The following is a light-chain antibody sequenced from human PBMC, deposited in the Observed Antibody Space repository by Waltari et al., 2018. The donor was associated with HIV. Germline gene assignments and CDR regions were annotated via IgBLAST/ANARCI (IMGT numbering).Light chain of an antibody. CDR3: SSYTTSSTWV. J-gene: IGLJ3*02. Sequence: QSALTQPPSVSGSLGQSVTISCTGTSSALVAYNRLSWYQPSPSTAPKLRIYEVTPRPSWVPVRFSGSKSGNPASLTISGLQADDEADYYCSSYTTSSTWVFGGGTKLTVL. CDR1: SSALVAYNR. CDR2: EVT. V-gene: IGLV2-18*02.